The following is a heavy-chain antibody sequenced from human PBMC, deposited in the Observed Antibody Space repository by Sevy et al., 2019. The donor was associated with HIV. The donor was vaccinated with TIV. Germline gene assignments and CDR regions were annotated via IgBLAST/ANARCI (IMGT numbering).Heavy chain of an antibody. D-gene: IGHD3-3*02. CDR1: GYTFTSYG. J-gene: IGHJ5*02. CDR2: ISAYNRNT. CDR3: ARTSLGHFWSGYANWFDP. Sequence: ATVKVSCKASGYTFTSYGISWVRQAPRQGLEWMGWISAYNRNTNYAQKLQGRVTMTTDTSTSTAYMELRSLRSDDTAVYYCARTSLGHFWSGYANWFDPWGQGTLVTVSS. V-gene: IGHV1-18*01.